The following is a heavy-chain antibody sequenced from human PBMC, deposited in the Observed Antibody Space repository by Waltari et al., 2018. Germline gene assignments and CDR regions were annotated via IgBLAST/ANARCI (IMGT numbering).Heavy chain of an antibody. D-gene: IGHD3-3*01. CDR1: GGTFSSYA. CDR3: ARMGIRFVERPSGYYYGMDV. J-gene: IGHJ6*02. Sequence: QVQLVQSGAEVKKPGSSVKVSCKASGGTFSSYAISWVRQAPGKGLGWMGRIMPILGKANKEQKFQGRGTITPDKSTSTAYMELSSLRAEDTAVYYCARMGIRFVERPSGYYYGMDVWGQGTTVTVSS. CDR2: IMPILGKA. V-gene: IGHV1-69*09.